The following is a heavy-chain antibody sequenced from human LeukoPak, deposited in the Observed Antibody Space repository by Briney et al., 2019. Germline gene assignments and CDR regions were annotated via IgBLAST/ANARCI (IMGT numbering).Heavy chain of an antibody. V-gene: IGHV4-39*07. CDR3: ARVAAAGNYYFGY. Sequence: SETLSLTCTVSGGSISSSSYYWGWIRQPPVKGLEWIGSIYYSGSTYYNPSLKSRVTISIDTSKNQFSLKLSSVTAADTAVYFCARVAAAGNYYFGYWGQGTLVTVSS. D-gene: IGHD6-13*01. CDR1: GGSISSSSYY. J-gene: IGHJ4*02. CDR2: IYYSGST.